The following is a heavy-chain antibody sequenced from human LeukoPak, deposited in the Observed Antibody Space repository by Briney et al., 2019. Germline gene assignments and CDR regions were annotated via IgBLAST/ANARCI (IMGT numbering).Heavy chain of an antibody. CDR3: ARENSIAVAGTGLYDYYYYMDV. V-gene: IGHV1-46*01. Sequence: RASVMVSCKASGYTFTSFYMHWVRQAPGQGLEWMGIIHPSGGSTSYAQKFQGRVTMTRDTSTSTVYTELSSLRSEDTAVYYCARENSIAVAGTGLYDYYYYMDVWGKGTTVTVSS. CDR1: GYTFTSFY. J-gene: IGHJ6*03. D-gene: IGHD6-19*01. CDR2: IHPSGGST.